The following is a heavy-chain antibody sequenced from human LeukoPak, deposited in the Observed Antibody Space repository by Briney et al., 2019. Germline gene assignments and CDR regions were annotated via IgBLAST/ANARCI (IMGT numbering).Heavy chain of an antibody. CDR1: GFTFDDYA. V-gene: IGHV3-9*01. D-gene: IGHD3-10*01. CDR3: ARDRSVWFGESYFDY. CDR2: ISWNSGSI. Sequence: GGSLRLSCAASGFTFDDYAMHWVRQAPGKGLEWVSGISWNSGSIGYADSVKGRFTISRDNAKNTLYLQMNSLRAEDTAVYYCARDRSVWFGESYFDYWGQGTLVTVSS. J-gene: IGHJ4*02.